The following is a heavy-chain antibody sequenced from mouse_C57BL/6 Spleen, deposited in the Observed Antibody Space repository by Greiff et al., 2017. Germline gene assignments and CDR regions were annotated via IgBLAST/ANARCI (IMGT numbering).Heavy chain of an antibody. CDR1: GYSFTSYW. D-gene: IGHD4-1*01. J-gene: IGHJ2*01. Sequence: QVQLQQPGAELVKPGASVKMSCKASGYSFTSYWINWVKQRPGQGLEWIGDIYPGSGSTNYNEKFKSKATLTVDTSSSTAYMQLSSLTSEDSAVYYCERKKTGKAYFDYWGQGTTLTVSS. CDR2: IYPGSGST. V-gene: IGHV1-55*01. CDR3: ERKKTGKAYFDY.